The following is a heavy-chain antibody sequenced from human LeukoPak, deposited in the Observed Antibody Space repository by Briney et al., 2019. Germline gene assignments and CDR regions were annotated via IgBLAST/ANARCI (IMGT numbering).Heavy chain of an antibody. CDR2: LGRTGRST. Sequence: GGSLRLSCAASGFTFKDYAMSWVRQAPGKGLEWVSVLGRTGRSTYYADSLKGRSTISRDNSKNTLYLQMNSLRAEDTAVYYCAKSDSSGWGYFDYWGRGTLVTVSS. J-gene: IGHJ4*02. CDR3: AKSDSSGWGYFDY. CDR1: GFTFKDYA. D-gene: IGHD6-19*01. V-gene: IGHV3-23*01.